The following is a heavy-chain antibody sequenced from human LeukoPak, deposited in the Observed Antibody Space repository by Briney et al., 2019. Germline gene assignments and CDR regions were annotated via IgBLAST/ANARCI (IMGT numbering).Heavy chain of an antibody. J-gene: IGHJ4*02. CDR3: ARDFWEVPRTGVFDS. Sequence: GGSLRISCAASGFTFSSHSVNWVRQAPGKGLEWVSSISSSSNYIYYADSVKGRFTISRDNTNNFLFLQMNSLRFEDTAVYYCARDFWEVPRTGVFDSWGQGTLVTVSS. V-gene: IGHV3-21*06. CDR1: GFTFSSHS. D-gene: IGHD3-16*01. CDR2: ISSSSNYI.